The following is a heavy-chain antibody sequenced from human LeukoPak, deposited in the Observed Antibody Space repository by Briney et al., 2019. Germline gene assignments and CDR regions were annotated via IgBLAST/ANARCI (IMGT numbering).Heavy chain of an antibody. V-gene: IGHV4-59*08. CDR2: IYYSGST. CDR1: GGSISSYY. CDR3: VRHYYGSGSYSDAFDI. Sequence: SETLSLTCTVSGGSISSYYWSWIRQPPGKGLEWIGYIYYSGSTNYNPSLKSRVTISVDTSKNQFSLKLSSVTAADTAVYYCVRHYYGSGSYSDAFDIWGQGTMVTVSS. D-gene: IGHD3-10*01. J-gene: IGHJ3*02.